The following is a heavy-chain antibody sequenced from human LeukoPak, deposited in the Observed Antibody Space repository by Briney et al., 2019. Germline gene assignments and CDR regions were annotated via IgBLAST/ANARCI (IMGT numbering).Heavy chain of an antibody. CDR1: GFTFSNYA. D-gene: IGHD6-13*01. CDR3: ARADRYGTTWYGRVDY. Sequence: GGSLRLSCGASGFTFSNYAMSWVRQAPGKGLESVSDIRSTGGTTAYADSVKGRFTISRDNSRNTLYLQMNSLRAEDTAVYYCARADRYGTTWYGRVDYWGQGTPVTVSS. J-gene: IGHJ4*02. CDR2: IRSTGGTT. V-gene: IGHV3-23*01.